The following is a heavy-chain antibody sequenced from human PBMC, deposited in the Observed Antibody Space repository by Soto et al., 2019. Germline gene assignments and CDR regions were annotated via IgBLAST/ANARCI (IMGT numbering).Heavy chain of an antibody. J-gene: IGHJ4*02. Sequence: SVKVSCKASRGTFSSYAISWVRQAPGQGLEWMGGIIPIFGTANYAQKFQGRVTITADESTSTAYMELSSLRSEDTAVYYCASYTLYSSSSLDYWGQGTLVTVSS. V-gene: IGHV1-69*13. CDR3: ASYTLYSSSSLDY. CDR2: IIPIFGTA. D-gene: IGHD6-6*01. CDR1: RGTFSSYA.